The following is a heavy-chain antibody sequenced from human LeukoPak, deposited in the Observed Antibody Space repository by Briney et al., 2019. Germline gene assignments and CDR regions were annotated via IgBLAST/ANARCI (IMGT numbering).Heavy chain of an antibody. V-gene: IGHV4-59*01. Sequence: SETLSLTCTVSGGSISSYYWSWIRQPPGKGLEWIGYIYYSGSTNYNPSLKSRLTISVDTSKNQFSLKLSSVTAADTAVYYCARAAFSIDTFDIWGQGTMVTVSS. CDR3: ARAAFSIDTFDI. J-gene: IGHJ3*02. CDR2: IYYSGST. D-gene: IGHD3-3*02. CDR1: GGSISSYY.